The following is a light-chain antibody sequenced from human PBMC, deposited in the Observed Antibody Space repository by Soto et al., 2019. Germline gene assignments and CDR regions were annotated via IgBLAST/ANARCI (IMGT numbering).Light chain of an antibody. J-gene: IGKJ1*01. V-gene: IGKV1-33*01. CDR3: QQDDSYPWT. CDR2: DAS. CDR1: QDIRNF. Sequence: LMVQSPSSLAACVSERVTLTCRAIQDIRNFLTWYQQKPGKAPKLLISDASSLEAGVPQRFSGSGFGTDFTLTISSLQAEDFATYFCQQDDSYPWTFGQGTKVDI.